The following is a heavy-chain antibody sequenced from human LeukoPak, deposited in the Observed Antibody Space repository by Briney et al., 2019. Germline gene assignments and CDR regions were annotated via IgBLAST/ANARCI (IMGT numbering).Heavy chain of an antibody. CDR1: GFTFSSYG. J-gene: IGHJ5*02. V-gene: IGHV3-33*01. CDR2: IWYDGSNK. D-gene: IGHD6-13*01. Sequence: GGSLRLSCAASGFTFSSYGMHWVRQAPGKGLEWVAVIWYDGSNKYYADSVKGRFTISRDNSKNTLYLQMNSLRAEDTAVYYCARDVESIAAAGPSYNWFDPWGQGTLVTVSS. CDR3: ARDVESIAAAGPSYNWFDP.